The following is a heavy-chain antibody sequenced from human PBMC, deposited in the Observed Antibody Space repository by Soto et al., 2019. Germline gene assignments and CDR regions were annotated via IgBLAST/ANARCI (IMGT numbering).Heavy chain of an antibody. CDR3: ARSGITIFGVVIIAAFDI. J-gene: IGHJ3*02. CDR1: GGSISSYY. V-gene: IGHV4-59*01. CDR2: IYYSGST. D-gene: IGHD3-3*01. Sequence: SETLSLTCTVSGGSISSYYWSWIRQPPGKGLEWIGYIYYSGSTNYNPSLKSRVTISVDTSKNQFSLKLSSVTAADTAVYYCARSGITIFGVVIIAAFDIWGQGTMVTVS.